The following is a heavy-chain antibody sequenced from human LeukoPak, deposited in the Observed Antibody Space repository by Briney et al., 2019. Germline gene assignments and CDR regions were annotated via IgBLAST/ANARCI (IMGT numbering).Heavy chain of an antibody. CDR2: IKQDGSER. CDR1: GFTFSSYW. J-gene: IGHJ4*02. CDR3: ARDRPRYCSSTSCYFDY. Sequence: GGSLRLSCAASGFTFSSYWMSWVRQAPGKGLEWVANIKQDGSERYYVDSVKGRFTISRDNAKNSLYLQMNSLRAEDTAVYYCARDRPRYCSSTSCYFDYWGQGTLVTVSS. V-gene: IGHV3-7*04. D-gene: IGHD2-2*01.